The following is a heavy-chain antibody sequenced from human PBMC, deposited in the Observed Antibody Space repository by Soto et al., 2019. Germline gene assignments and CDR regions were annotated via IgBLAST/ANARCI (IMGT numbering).Heavy chain of an antibody. D-gene: IGHD5-12*01. CDR2: IWYDGSNK. CDR3: ARSIGGYDQSFDY. CDR1: GFTFSSYG. J-gene: IGHJ4*02. V-gene: IGHV3-33*01. Sequence: QVQLVESGGGVVQPGRSLRLSCAASGFTFSSYGMHWVRQAPGKGLEWVAVIWYDGSNKYYADSVKGRFTISRDNSKNTLYLQMNSLRAEDTAVYYCARSIGGYDQSFDYWGQGTLVTVSS.